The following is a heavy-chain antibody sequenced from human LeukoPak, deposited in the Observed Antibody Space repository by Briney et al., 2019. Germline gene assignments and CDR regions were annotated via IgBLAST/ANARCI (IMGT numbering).Heavy chain of an antibody. CDR1: GFTFDDYT. CDR3: AKDQLVRGRGYYYMDV. V-gene: IGHV3-43*01. D-gene: IGHD3-10*01. J-gene: IGHJ6*03. Sequence: GGSLRLTCAASGFTFDDYTMHWVRQAPGKGLEWVSLISWDGGSTYYADSVEGRFTISRDNSKNSLYLQMNSLRTEDTALYYCAKDQLVRGRGYYYMDVWGKGTTVTVSS. CDR2: ISWDGGST.